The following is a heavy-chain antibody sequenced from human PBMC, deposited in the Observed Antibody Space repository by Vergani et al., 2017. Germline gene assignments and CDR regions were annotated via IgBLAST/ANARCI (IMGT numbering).Heavy chain of an antibody. D-gene: IGHD3-22*01. V-gene: IGHV4-61*02. CDR3: ARDGADSSGYEYYSDY. CDR2: IYTSGST. Sequence: QVQLQESGPGLVKPSQTLSLTCTVSGGSISSGSYYWSWIRQPAGKGLEWIGRIYTSGSTNYNPSLKSRVTISVDTSKNQFSLKLSSVTAADTAVYYCARDGADSSGYEYYSDYWGQGTLVTVSS. J-gene: IGHJ4*02. CDR1: GGSISSGSYY.